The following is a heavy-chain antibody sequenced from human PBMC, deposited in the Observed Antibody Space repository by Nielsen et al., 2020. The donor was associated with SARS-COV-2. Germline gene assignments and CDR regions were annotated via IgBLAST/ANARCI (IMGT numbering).Heavy chain of an antibody. Sequence: SCAASGFTFDDYAMHWVRQAPGKGLEWVSGISWNSGSIGYADSVKGRFTISRDNAKNSLYLQMNSLRAEDTALYYCAKDSGDSSGYYIGDWYFDLWGRGTLVTVSS. CDR2: ISWNSGSI. J-gene: IGHJ2*01. V-gene: IGHV3-9*01. CDR1: GFTFDDYA. CDR3: AKDSGDSSGYYIGDWYFDL. D-gene: IGHD3-22*01.